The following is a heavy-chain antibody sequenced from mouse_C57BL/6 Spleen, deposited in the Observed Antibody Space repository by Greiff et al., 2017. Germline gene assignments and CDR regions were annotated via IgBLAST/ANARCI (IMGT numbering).Heavy chain of an antibody. J-gene: IGHJ1*03. CDR1: GFTFSSYA. Sequence: EVQGVESGGGLVKPGGSLKLSCAASGFTFSSYAMSWVRQTPEKRLEWVATISDGGSYTYYPDNVKGRFTISRDNAKNNLYLQMSHLKSEDTAMYYCARGVSDYGYFDVWGTGTTVTVSS. V-gene: IGHV5-4*01. CDR2: ISDGGSYT. CDR3: ARGVSDYGYFDV.